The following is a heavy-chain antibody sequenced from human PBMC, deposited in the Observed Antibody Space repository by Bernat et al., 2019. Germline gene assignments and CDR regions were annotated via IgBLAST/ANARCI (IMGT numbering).Heavy chain of an antibody. CDR2: INHSGST. J-gene: IGHJ4*02. CDR1: GGSFSGYY. D-gene: IGHD3-9*01. Sequence: QVQLQQWGAGLLKPSETLSLTCAVYGGSFSGYYWSWIRQPPGKGLEWIWEINHSGSTNYNPSLKSRVTISVDTSKNQFSLKLSSVTAADTAVYYCARGDFDWPHSNWGQGTLVTVSS. V-gene: IGHV4-34*01. CDR3: ARGDFDWPHSN.